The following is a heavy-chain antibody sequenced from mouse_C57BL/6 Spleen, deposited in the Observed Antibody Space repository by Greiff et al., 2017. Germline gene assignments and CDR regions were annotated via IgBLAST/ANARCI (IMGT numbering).Heavy chain of an antibody. D-gene: IGHD1-1*01. CDR1: GYTFTSYW. CDR3: VYGSSLGYFDV. V-gene: IGHV1-64*01. J-gene: IGHJ1*03. CDR2: IHPNSGST. Sequence: VQLQQPGAELVKPGASVKLSCKASGYTFTSYWMHWVKQRPGQGLEWIGMIHPNSGSTNYNEKFKSKATLTVDKSSSTAYMQLSSLTSEDSAVYYCVYGSSLGYFDVWGTGTTVTVSS.